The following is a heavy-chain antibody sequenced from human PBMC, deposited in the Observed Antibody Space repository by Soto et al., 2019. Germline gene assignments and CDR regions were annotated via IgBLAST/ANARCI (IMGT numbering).Heavy chain of an antibody. CDR2: ISDSADSA. V-gene: IGHV3-23*01. D-gene: IGHD3-16*01. J-gene: IGHJ4*02. Sequence: EVQMLESGGGLVQPGGSLRLSCAASGFTFRIYAMSWVRQVPGKGLEWVSTISDSADSAYYADSVKGRFTISRDNYKNTLYLQMNSMTAEDTAVYFCATEGGESSDGLYYFDSWGQVALVTVSS. CDR1: GFTFRIYA. CDR3: ATEGGESSDGLYYFDS.